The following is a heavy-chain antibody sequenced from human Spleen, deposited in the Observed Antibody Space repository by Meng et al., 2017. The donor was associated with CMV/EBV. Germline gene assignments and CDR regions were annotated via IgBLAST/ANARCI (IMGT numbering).Heavy chain of an antibody. CDR1: GFTFSTHA. CDR3: ARDRGEDQLLFRYYHYYGMDV. J-gene: IGHJ6*02. D-gene: IGHD2-2*01. Sequence: GESLKISCAGSGFTFSTHAIHWVRQAPGKGLEWVAVISYDGSSKDYTDSVKGRFTISRDNSKNTLYLQMNSLRAEDTAVYYCARDRGEDQLLFRYYHYYGMDVWGQGTTVTVSS. V-gene: IGHV3-30*07. CDR2: ISYDGSSK.